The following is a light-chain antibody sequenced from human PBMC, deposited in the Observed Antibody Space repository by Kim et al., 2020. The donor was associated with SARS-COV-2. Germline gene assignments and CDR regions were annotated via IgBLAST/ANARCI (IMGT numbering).Light chain of an antibody. CDR1: QSITTY. CDR3: HQRSNWPWA. CDR2: DAS. Sequence: EVVLTQSPATLSLSPGERATLSCWASQSITTYLAWYQQKPGQPPRLLIYDASHRATGIPARFSGSGSGTDFTLTISSLEPEDFAVYYCHQRSNWPWAFGQGTKVDIK. V-gene: IGKV3-11*01. J-gene: IGKJ1*01.